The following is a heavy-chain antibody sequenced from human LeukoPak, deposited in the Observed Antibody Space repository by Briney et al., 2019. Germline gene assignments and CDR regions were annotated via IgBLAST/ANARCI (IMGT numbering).Heavy chain of an antibody. CDR1: GYTFTSYD. CDR3: ARVPIVVVVAATGTAFDI. V-gene: IGHV1-8*01. Sequence: ASVKVSCKASGYTFTSYDINWVRQATGQGLEWMGWMNPNSGNTGYAQKFQGRVTMTRNTSISTAYMELSSLRSEDTAVYYCARVPIVVVVAATGTAFDIWGQGTMVTVSS. D-gene: IGHD2-15*01. CDR2: MNPNSGNT. J-gene: IGHJ3*02.